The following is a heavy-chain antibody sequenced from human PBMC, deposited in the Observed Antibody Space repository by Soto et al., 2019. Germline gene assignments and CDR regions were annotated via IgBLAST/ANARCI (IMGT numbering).Heavy chain of an antibody. J-gene: IGHJ5*02. CDR3: ARYLVVVVPAAANWFDP. CDR2: INHSGST. D-gene: IGHD2-2*01. V-gene: IGHV4-34*01. Sequence: SETLSLTCAVYGGSFSGYYWSWIRQPPGKGLEWIGEINHSGSTNYNPSLKSRVTISVDTSKNQFSLKLSSVTAADTAVYYCARYLVVVVPAAANWFDPWGQGTLVTVSS. CDR1: GGSFSGYY.